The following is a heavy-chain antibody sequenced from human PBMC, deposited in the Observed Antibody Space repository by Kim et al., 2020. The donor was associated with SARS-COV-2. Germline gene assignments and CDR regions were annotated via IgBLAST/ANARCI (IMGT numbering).Heavy chain of an antibody. J-gene: IGHJ5*02. CDR3: ARDRRWLLTDPGGNWFDP. CDR2: IYTSGST. V-gene: IGHV4-61*02. D-gene: IGHD2-15*01. Sequence: SETLSLTCTVSGGSISSGSYYWSWIRQPAGKGLEWIGRIYTSGSTNYNPSLKSRVTISVDTAKNQFSLKLSPVTAADTAVYYCARDRRWLLTDPGGNWFDPWGQGTLVTVSS. CDR1: GGSISSGSYY.